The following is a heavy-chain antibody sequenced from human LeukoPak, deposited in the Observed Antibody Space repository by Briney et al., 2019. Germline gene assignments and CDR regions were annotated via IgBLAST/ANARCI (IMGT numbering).Heavy chain of an antibody. D-gene: IGHD3-10*01. J-gene: IGHJ4*02. Sequence: GGSLRLSCAASGFTFSDYYMTWIRQAPGKGLEWVSYISSSGSTIYYADSVKDRFTISRDNAKNSLYLQMNSLRAEDTAVYYCVRDWAMVRGVTAFDYWGQGTLVSVSS. V-gene: IGHV3-11*01. CDR2: ISSSGSTI. CDR1: GFTFSDYY. CDR3: VRDWAMVRGVTAFDY.